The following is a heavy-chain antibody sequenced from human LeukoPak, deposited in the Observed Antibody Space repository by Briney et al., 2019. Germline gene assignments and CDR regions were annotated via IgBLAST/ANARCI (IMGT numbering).Heavy chain of an antibody. CDR1: GGSFSGYY. J-gene: IGHJ5*02. D-gene: IGHD6-13*01. CDR2: IHHSGST. Sequence: PSETLSLTCAVYGGSFSGYYWNWIRQPPGKGLEWIGEIHHSGSTNYKPSLKSRVTISVDTSKNQFSLTLSSVTAADTAVYYCARGRGRAAAVPYNWFDPWGQGTLVTVSS. CDR3: ARGRGRAAAVPYNWFDP. V-gene: IGHV4-34*01.